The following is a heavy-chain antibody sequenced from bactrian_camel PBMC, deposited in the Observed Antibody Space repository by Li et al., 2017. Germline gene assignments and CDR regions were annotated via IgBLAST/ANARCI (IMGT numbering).Heavy chain of an antibody. D-gene: IGHD8*01. Sequence: VQLVESGGGSVQAGGSLRLSCAASGYTYRGYCMGWFRQDAMKERVGVATIDRNGSTRYSASVKGRFTISLDNAKNTLSLHMTNLTPEDSATYYCAADPPCGL. CDR2: IDRNGST. V-gene: IGHV3S67*01. CDR1: GYTYRGYC.